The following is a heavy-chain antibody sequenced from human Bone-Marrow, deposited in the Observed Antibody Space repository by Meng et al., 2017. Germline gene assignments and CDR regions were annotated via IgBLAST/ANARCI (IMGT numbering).Heavy chain of an antibody. V-gene: IGHV3-48*03. Sequence: GGSLRLSCAASGFTFSNYEMNWVRQAPGKGLEWVSYISSSGSTIYYADSVKGRFTISRDNAKNSLYLQMNSLRAEDTAVYYCARDQAAAGPNWGQGTLVTVSS. D-gene: IGHD6-25*01. CDR1: GFTFSNYE. J-gene: IGHJ4*02. CDR3: ARDQAAAGPN. CDR2: ISSSGSTI.